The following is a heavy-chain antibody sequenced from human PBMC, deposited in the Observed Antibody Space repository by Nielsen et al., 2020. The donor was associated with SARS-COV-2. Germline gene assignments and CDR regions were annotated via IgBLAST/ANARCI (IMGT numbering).Heavy chain of an antibody. J-gene: IGHJ4*02. CDR2: IDWDDDK. V-gene: IGHV2-70*04. CDR3: ARDKQWLGTFDY. D-gene: IGHD6-19*01. Sequence: SGPTLVKPTQTLTLTCTFSEFSLSTSGMRVSWIRQPPGKALEWLARIDWDDDKFYSTSLKTRLTISKDTSKNQVVLTMTNMDPVDTATYYCARDKQWLGTFDYWGQGTLVTVSS. CDR1: EFSLSTSGMR.